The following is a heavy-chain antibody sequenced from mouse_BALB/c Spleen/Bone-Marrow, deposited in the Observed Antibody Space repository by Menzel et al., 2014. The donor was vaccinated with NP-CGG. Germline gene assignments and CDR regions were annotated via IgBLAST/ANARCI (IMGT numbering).Heavy chain of an antibody. Sequence: EVKLEESGAELVKPGASVKLSCTASGFNIKDTYMHWVKQRPEQGLEWIGGIDPANGNTKYDPKFLGKATITADTSSNTAYLQLSSRTSENTAVYGCVGGGWLLVFAYWGQGTLVTVSA. CDR3: VGGGWLLVFAY. CDR2: IDPANGNT. D-gene: IGHD2-3*01. V-gene: IGHV14-3*02. J-gene: IGHJ3*01. CDR1: GFNIKDTY.